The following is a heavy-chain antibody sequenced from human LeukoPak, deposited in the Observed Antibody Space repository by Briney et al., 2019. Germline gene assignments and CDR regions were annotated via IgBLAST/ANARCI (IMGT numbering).Heavy chain of an antibody. Sequence: ASVKVSCKASGYTFTRYGISWVRQAPGQRLEWMGWISAYNGHTNYTQKLQGRVTMTTDTSTSTAYMELRSLRSDDAAVYFCVRDGHRLYDYYYYYMDVWGKGTTVTVSS. J-gene: IGHJ6*03. D-gene: IGHD2-2*02. V-gene: IGHV1-18*01. CDR3: VRDGHRLYDYYYYYMDV. CDR2: ISAYNGHT. CDR1: GYTFTRYG.